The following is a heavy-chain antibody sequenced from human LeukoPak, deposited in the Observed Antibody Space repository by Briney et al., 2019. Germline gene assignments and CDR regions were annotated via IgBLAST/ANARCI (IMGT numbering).Heavy chain of an antibody. J-gene: IGHJ4*02. CDR1: GGMFSISW. Sequence: RGGSLRLSCAASGGMFSISWMSCRREAPGEGVGCVANIYQDGSEKYYVDSVRGRFTIFRDTNNTSLYLQMNRLRADETAVYYCARDGRGYSVYWGQGILVTVSS. CDR2: IYQDGSEK. CDR3: ARDGRGYSVY. D-gene: IGHD2-15*01. V-gene: IGHV3-7*01.